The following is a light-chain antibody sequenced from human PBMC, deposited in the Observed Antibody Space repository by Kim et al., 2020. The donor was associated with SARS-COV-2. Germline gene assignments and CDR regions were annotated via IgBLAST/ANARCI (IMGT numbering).Light chain of an antibody. CDR1: SNNVRNQG. CDR3: TAWDSSLSAWV. Sequence: QAGLTQPPSVSKGLRQTATLTCTGNSNNVRNQGAAWLQQHQGHPPKLLSSRNNNRPSGISERLSASRSGNTASLTITGLQPEDEADYYCTAWDSSLSAWVFGGGTQLTVL. J-gene: IGLJ3*02. V-gene: IGLV10-54*01. CDR2: RNN.